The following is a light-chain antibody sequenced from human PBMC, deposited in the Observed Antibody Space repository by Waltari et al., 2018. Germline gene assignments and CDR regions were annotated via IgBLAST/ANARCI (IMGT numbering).Light chain of an antibody. Sequence: EIVMTQSPATVSVSLGERATLACRASQSVSSNLAWYQQKPGQAPRLLIYGASTRATGIPARFSGSESETEFTLTISSLQSEDFAVYYGEQYNNWPPWTFGQGTKVEIK. CDR2: GAS. CDR1: QSVSSN. J-gene: IGKJ1*01. V-gene: IGKV3D-15*01. CDR3: EQYNNWPPWT.